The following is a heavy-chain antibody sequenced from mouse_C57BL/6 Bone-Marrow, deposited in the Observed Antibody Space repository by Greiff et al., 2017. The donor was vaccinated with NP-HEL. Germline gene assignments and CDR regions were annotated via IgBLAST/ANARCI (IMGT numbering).Heavy chain of an antibody. CDR1: GYTFTEYT. Sequence: QVQLKESGAELVKPGASVKLSCKASGYTFTEYTIHWVKQRSGQGLEWIGWFYPGSGSIKYNEKFKDKATLTADKSSSTVYMELSSLTSEDSAVYVCARHEDLSYYYGSSLDYWGQGTSVTVSS. CDR3: ARHEDLSYYYGSSLDY. D-gene: IGHD1-1*01. J-gene: IGHJ4*01. V-gene: IGHV1-62-2*01. CDR2: FYPGSGSI.